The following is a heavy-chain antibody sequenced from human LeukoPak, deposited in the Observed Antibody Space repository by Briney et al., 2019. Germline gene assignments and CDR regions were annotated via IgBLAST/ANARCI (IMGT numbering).Heavy chain of an antibody. CDR1: GHTFITYG. D-gene: IGHD3-10*01. J-gene: IGHJ4*02. CDR3: ARVYRGAVDY. CDR2: ISPNNGNT. Sequence: ASVQVSCEASGHTFITYGISWVRQAPGQGLEWMGWISPNNGNTNYAQKFQDRAIMTTDTSTSTAYMELRSLRLDDTAVYYCARVYRGAVDYWGQGTLVTVSS. V-gene: IGHV1-18*01.